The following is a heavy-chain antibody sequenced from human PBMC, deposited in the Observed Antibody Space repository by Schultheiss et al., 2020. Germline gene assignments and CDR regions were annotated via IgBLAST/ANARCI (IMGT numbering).Heavy chain of an antibody. CDR2: IYYSGST. CDR3: ARLDKTSRGASDY. CDR1: GGSISSGGYY. D-gene: IGHD3/OR15-3a*01. Sequence: SETLSLTCTVSGGSISSGGYYWSWIRQHPGKGLEWIGYIYYSGSTNYNPSLKSRVTISVDTSKNQFSLKLSSVTAADTAVYYCARLDKTSRGASDYWGQGTLVTVSS. V-gene: IGHV4-61*08. J-gene: IGHJ4*02.